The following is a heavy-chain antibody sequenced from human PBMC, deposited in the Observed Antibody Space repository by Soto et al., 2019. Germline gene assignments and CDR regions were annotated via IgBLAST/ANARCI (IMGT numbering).Heavy chain of an antibody. CDR3: VSTTLRTDY. Sequence: EVQLLESGGGLIQPGGSLRLSCAASGFTFSSYAMNWVRQAPGKGLEWVSAISGSGGNTSYADSVKGRFTISRDNSKNTLYLQMDSVRAEDTAVYYCVSTTLRTDYWGQGTLVTVSS. CDR1: GFTFSSYA. V-gene: IGHV3-23*01. CDR2: ISGSGGNT. D-gene: IGHD3-16*01. J-gene: IGHJ4*02.